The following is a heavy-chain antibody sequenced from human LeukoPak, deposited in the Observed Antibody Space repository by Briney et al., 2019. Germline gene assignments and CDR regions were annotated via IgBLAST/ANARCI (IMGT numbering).Heavy chain of an antibody. CDR1: GYSFTSYW. J-gene: IGHJ3*02. Sequence: GESLRISCKGSGYSFTSYWIGWVRQPPGKGLERMGIIYPGDSDTRYSPSFQGQVTISVDKSISTAYLQWNTLKASDTAMYYCARTDGSGSTLSFDMWGQGTMVTVSS. CDR2: IYPGDSDT. D-gene: IGHD3-22*01. CDR3: ARTDGSGSTLSFDM. V-gene: IGHV5-51*01.